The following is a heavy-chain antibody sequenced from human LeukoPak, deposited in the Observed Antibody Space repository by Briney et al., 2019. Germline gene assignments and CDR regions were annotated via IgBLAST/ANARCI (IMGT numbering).Heavy chain of an antibody. V-gene: IGHV4-38-2*02. D-gene: IGHD6-13*01. Sequence: SETLSLTCTVSGYSISSGYYWGWIRQPPGKGLEWIGSIYHSGSTYYNPSLKSRVTISVDTSKSHFSLKLSSVTAADTAVYYCARARVAAHYYYYYMDVWGKGTTVTVSS. CDR1: GYSISSGYY. J-gene: IGHJ6*03. CDR3: ARARVAAHYYYYYMDV. CDR2: IYHSGST.